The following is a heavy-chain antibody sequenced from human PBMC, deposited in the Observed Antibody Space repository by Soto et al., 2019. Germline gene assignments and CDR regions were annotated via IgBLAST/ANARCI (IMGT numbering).Heavy chain of an antibody. CDR1: GDSISTYY. J-gene: IGHJ5*02. Sequence: TSETLSLTCTVSGDSISTYYWSWIRQPPGKGLEWIGYIYYTGSSNYNPSLKSRVTMSVDTSKNQFSLKLSSVTAADTAVYYCARHAVHDSSGYINWFDPWGQGTLVTVSS. CDR2: IYYTGSS. V-gene: IGHV4-59*08. D-gene: IGHD3-22*01. CDR3: ARHAVHDSSGYINWFDP.